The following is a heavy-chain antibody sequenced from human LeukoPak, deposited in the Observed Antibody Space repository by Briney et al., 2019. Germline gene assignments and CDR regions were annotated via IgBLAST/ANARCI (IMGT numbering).Heavy chain of an antibody. CDR2: IIPIFGTA. CDR1: GGTFSSYA. CDR3: ARGATVTTNKVHFDY. J-gene: IGHJ4*02. V-gene: IGHV1-69*06. Sequence: SVKVSCKASGGTFSSYAISWVRQAPGQGLEWMGGIIPIFGTANYAQKFQGRVTITADKSTSTAYMELSSLRSEDTAVYYCARGATVTTNKVHFDYWGQGTLVTVSS. D-gene: IGHD4-17*01.